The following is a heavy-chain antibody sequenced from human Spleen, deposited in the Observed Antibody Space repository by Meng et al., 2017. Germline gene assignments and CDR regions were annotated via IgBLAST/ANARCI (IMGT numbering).Heavy chain of an antibody. V-gene: IGHV3-7*01. J-gene: IGHJ5*02. CDR3: ARDSVVATIHNWFDP. CDR1: GFTFSSYW. CDR2: IKQDGSEK. D-gene: IGHD5-12*01. Sequence: GESLKISCAASGFTFSSYWMSWVRQAPGKGLEWVANIKQDGSEKYYVDSVKGRFTISRDNAKNSLYLQMNSLRAEDTAVYYCARDSVVATIHNWFDPWGQGTLVTGAS.